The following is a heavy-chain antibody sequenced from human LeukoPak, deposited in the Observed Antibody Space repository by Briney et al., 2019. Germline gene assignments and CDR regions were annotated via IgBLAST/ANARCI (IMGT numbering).Heavy chain of an antibody. CDR3: ARGLLSGYYDSSGYPDY. J-gene: IGHJ4*02. D-gene: IGHD3-22*01. CDR2: INPSCGST. V-gene: IGHV1-46*01. CDR1: GYTFTSYY. Sequence: GASVKVSCKASGYTFTSYYMRWVRQAPGQGLEWMGIINPSCGSTSYAQKFQGRVTMTRDTSTSTVYMELSSLRSEDTAVYYCARGLLSGYYDSSGYPDYWGQGTLVTVSS.